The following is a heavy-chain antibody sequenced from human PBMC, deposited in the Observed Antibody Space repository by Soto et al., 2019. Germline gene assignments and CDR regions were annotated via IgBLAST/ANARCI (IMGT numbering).Heavy chain of an antibody. Sequence: QVQLVESGGGVVQPGRSLRLSCEASGFTFSSYPMHWVRQAPGKGLEWMAIIADDGSSEHYAASVKGRFTISRDNSKNTLFRHMSSLTPEDTATYFCARDGSSSWYFDWYFDLWGRGTLVSVSS. V-gene: IGHV3-30-3*01. J-gene: IGHJ2*01. CDR3: ARDGSSSWYFDWYFDL. CDR2: IADDGSSE. CDR1: GFTFSSYP. D-gene: IGHD2-15*01.